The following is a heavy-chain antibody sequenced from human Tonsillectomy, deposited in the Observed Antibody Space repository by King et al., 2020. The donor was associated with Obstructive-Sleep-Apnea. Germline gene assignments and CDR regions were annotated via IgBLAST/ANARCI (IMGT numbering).Heavy chain of an antibody. J-gene: IGHJ6*02. CDR2: IKRKSDGGKT. V-gene: IGHV3-15*01. Sequence: VQLVESGGGLVKPGGSLRLSCAASGFTFSNAWMTWVRQAPGKGLEWVGRIKRKSDGGKTEYAAPVKDRLTISRDDSKNTVYLQMNSLKIEDTALYYCVKGQKVYGMDVWGQGTTVTVSS. CDR3: VKGQKVYGMDV. CDR1: GFTFSNAW.